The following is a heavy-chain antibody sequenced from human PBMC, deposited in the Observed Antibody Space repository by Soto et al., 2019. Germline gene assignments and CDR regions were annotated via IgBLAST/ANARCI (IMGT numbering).Heavy chain of an antibody. V-gene: IGHV3-23*01. CDR3: AKASAPGGTYFPLWF. D-gene: IGHD1-26*01. CDR1: GFTFSSYG. Sequence: EVQLLESGGGLVQPGGFLRLSCAASGFTFSSYGMSWVRQAPGKGLEWVSSISGSGGSTYYADSVKGRFTISRDNSKNTLYLQMNSLRAEDTAVYYCAKASAPGGTYFPLWFWGQGTLVTVSS. CDR2: ISGSGGST. J-gene: IGHJ4*02.